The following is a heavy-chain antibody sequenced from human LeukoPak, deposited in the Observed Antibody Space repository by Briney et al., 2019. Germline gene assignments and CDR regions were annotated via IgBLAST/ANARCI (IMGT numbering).Heavy chain of an antibody. V-gene: IGHV3-7*01. CDR2: IKQDGSEK. Sequence: PGGSLRLSCAASGFTFSSYAMSWVRQAPGKGLEWVANIKQDGSEKYYVDSVKGRFTISRDNAKNSLYLQMNSLRAEDTAVYYCARDEGSFDYWGQGTLVTVSS. D-gene: IGHD2-15*01. CDR3: ARDEGSFDY. CDR1: GFTFSSYA. J-gene: IGHJ4*02.